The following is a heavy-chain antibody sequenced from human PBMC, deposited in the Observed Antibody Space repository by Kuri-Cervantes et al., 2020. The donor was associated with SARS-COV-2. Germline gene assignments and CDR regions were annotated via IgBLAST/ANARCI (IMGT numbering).Heavy chain of an antibody. D-gene: IGHD1-7*01. V-gene: IGHV6-1*01. CDR1: GDSVSSNSAA. Sequence: SETLSLTCAISGDSVSSNSAAWNWIRQSPSRGLEWLGRTYYRSKWYNDYAVSVKSRITINPDTSKNQFSPQLSSVTAADTAVYYCARVRYNWNYPYNWFDPWGQGTLVTVSS. J-gene: IGHJ5*02. CDR3: ARVRYNWNYPYNWFDP. CDR2: TYYRSKWYN.